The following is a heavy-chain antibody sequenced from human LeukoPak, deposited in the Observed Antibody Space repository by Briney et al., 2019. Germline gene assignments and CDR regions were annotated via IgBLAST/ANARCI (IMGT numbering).Heavy chain of an antibody. V-gene: IGHV4-39*07. CDR3: ARTYSGSYYAAFDI. CDR1: GGSISSSSYY. Sequence: SETLSLTCTVSGGSISSSSYYWGWIRQPPGKGLEWIGSIYHSGSTYYNPSLKSRVTISVDTSKNQFSLKLSSVTAADTAVYYCARTYSGSYYAAFDIWGQGTMVTVSS. CDR2: IYHSGST. J-gene: IGHJ3*02. D-gene: IGHD1-26*01.